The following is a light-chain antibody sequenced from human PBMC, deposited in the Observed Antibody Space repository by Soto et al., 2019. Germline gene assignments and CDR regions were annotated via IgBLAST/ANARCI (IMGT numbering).Light chain of an antibody. J-gene: IGLJ1*01. CDR1: SRDVGGYNY. CDR2: EVS. V-gene: IGLV2-14*01. Sequence: QPVLTQPASVSGSPGQSITISCTGTSRDVGGYNYVSWYQQHPGKAPKVMIYEVSNRPSGVSSRFSGSKSGNTASLTISGLQADDEADYYCSSYTSSSTVVFGVGTKLTVL. CDR3: SSYTSSSTVV.